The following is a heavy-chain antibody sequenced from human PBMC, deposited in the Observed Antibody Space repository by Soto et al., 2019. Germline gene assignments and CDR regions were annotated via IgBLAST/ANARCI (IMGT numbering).Heavy chain of an antibody. Sequence: GGSLRLSCAASGFTFSTYAMTWVRQAPGKGLEWVSAISGSGDSTYYADSVKGRFTISRDNSKNTLYLQMNSLRAEDTAVYYCAKILFGSSWYPGRFDYWGQGTLVTVSS. CDR2: ISGSGDST. J-gene: IGHJ4*02. CDR3: AKILFGSSWYPGRFDY. D-gene: IGHD6-13*01. V-gene: IGHV3-23*01. CDR1: GFTFSTYA.